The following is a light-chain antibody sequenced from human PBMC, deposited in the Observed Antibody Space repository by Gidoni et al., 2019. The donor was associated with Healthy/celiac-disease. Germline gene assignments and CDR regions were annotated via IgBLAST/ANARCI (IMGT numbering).Light chain of an antibody. J-gene: IGLJ3*02. CDR2: SNN. CDR1: SSNIGSNT. CDR3: AAWDVSLNGWV. Sequence: QSVLTQPPSASGTPGQRVTISCSGSSSNIGSNTVYWYQQLPGTAPKLLIYSNNQRPSGVPDRFSCSKSGTSASLAISGLQSEDEADYYCAAWDVSLNGWVFGGGTKLTVL. V-gene: IGLV1-44*01.